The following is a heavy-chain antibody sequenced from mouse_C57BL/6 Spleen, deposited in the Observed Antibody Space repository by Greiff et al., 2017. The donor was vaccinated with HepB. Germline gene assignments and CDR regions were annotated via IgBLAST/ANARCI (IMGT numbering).Heavy chain of an antibody. CDR1: GYAFSSYW. J-gene: IGHJ4*01. CDR3: ARSRGGSSRSYAMDY. V-gene: IGHV1-80*01. Sequence: VQLQQSGAELVKPGASVKISCKASGYAFSSYWMNWVKQRPGKGLEWIGQIYPGDGDTNYNGKFKGKATLTADKSSSTAYMQLSSLTSEDSAVYFCARSRGGSSRSYAMDYWGQGTSVTVSS. CDR2: IYPGDGDT. D-gene: IGHD1-1*01.